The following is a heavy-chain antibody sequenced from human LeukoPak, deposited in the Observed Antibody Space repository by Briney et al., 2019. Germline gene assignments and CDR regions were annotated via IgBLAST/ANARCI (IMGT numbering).Heavy chain of an antibody. D-gene: IGHD5-24*01. CDR1: GFTFSSYG. J-gene: IGHJ3*02. CDR3: ARRTRWDHDAFDI. V-gene: IGHV3-7*03. CDR2: IKQDGSEK. Sequence: GGSLRLSCAASGFTFSSYGMHWVRQAPGKGLEWVANIKQDGSEKYYVDSVKGRFTISRDNAKNSLYLQMNSLRAEDTALYHCARRTRWDHDAFDIWGQGTMVTVSS.